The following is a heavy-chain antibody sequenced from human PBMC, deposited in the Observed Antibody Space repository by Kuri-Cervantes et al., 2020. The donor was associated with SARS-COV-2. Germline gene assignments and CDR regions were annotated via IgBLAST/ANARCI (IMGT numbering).Heavy chain of an antibody. Sequence: ASVKVSCKASGYTFTSYYMHWVRQAPGQGLEGMGIINPSGGSTSYAQKFQGRVTMTSDTYTSTVYMELSSLRSEDTAVYYCGRGSAGGRYSNYVLDYWGQGTLVTVSS. CDR2: INPSGGST. CDR3: GRGSAGGRYSNYVLDY. CDR1: GYTFTSYY. V-gene: IGHV1-46*01. J-gene: IGHJ4*02. D-gene: IGHD4-11*01.